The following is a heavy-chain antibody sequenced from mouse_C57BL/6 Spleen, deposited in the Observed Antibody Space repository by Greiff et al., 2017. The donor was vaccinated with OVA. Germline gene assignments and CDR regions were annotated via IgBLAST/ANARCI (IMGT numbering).Heavy chain of an antibody. CDR3: ARSRYDYDGGFAY. J-gene: IGHJ3*01. CDR1: GYTFTDYY. V-gene: IGHV1-76*01. D-gene: IGHD2-4*01. Sequence: QVQLQQSGAELVRPGASVKLSCKASGYTFTDYYINWVKQRPGQGLEWIARIYPGSGNTYYNEKFKGKATLTAEKSSSTAYMQLSSLTSEDSAVYFCARSRYDYDGGFAYWGQGTLVTVSA. CDR2: IYPGSGNT.